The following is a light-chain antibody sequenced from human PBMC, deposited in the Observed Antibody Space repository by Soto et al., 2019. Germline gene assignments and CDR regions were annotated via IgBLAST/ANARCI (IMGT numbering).Light chain of an antibody. CDR2: DAS. V-gene: IGKV1-33*01. J-gene: IGKJ4*01. Sequence: DIQMTQSPSSLSASVGDRVSITCQANQDISNYLNWYQQRPGKAPKLLIFDASNLESGVPSRFSGSGSGTDFTFTISSLQPEDIATYYCQQYENLPLTFGGGTKVDNK. CDR3: QQYENLPLT. CDR1: QDISNY.